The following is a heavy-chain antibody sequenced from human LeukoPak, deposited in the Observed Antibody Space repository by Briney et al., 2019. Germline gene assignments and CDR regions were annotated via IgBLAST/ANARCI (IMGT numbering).Heavy chain of an antibody. CDR3: AELGITMIGGV. V-gene: IGHV3-23*01. D-gene: IGHD3-10*02. CDR2: ISGSGDTT. J-gene: IGHJ6*04. CDR1: GFIFSNYA. Sequence: HPGGSLRLSCATSGFIFSNYAVNWVRQAPGKGLEWVSIISGSGDTTYYADSVKGRFTISRDNSKNTLYLQMNSLRAEDTAVYYCAELGITMIGGVWGKGTTVTISS.